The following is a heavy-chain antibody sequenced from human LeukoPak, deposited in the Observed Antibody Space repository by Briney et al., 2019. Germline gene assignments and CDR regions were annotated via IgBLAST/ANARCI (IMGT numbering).Heavy chain of an antibody. D-gene: IGHD6-19*01. V-gene: IGHV1-18*01. CDR3: ARDEDSSGLHDY. CDR2: ISAYNGNT. Sequence: ASVKVSCKASGYTFTSCGISWVRHAPGQGLEWMGWISAYNGNTNYAQKLQGRVTMTTDTSTRTAYMELRSLRSDDTAVYYCARDEDSSGLHDYWGQGTLVTVSS. CDR1: GYTFTSCG. J-gene: IGHJ4*02.